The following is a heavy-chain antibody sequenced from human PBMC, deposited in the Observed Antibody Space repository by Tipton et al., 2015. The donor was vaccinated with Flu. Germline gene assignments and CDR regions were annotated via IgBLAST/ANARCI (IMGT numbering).Heavy chain of an antibody. CDR1: GGSFSGYY. CDR2: INHSGST. D-gene: IGHD3-22*01. V-gene: IGHV4-34*01. J-gene: IGHJ4*02. CDR3: ARDSSGYSIFFDY. Sequence: TLSLTCAVYGGSFSGYYWSWIRQPPGKGLEWIGEINHSGSTNYSPSLKSRVTISVDTSKNQFSLKLSSVTVADTAVYYCARDSSGYSIFFDYWGQGTLVTVSS.